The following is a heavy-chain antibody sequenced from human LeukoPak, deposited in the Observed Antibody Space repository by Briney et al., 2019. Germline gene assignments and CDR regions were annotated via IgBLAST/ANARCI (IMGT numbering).Heavy chain of an antibody. CDR1: RYTLTSYG. J-gene: IGHJ6*02. CDR3: ARDGVVVVAAAYYYGMDV. Sequence: GASVKDSRKASRYTLTSYGISWVRQAPGQGLEWMGWISAYNGSTNYPQKLQGRGTMTTDTSTSTACMELRSLRSDDTAVYYCARDGVVVVAAAYYYGMDVWGQGTTVTVSS. V-gene: IGHV1-18*01. CDR2: ISAYNGST. D-gene: IGHD2-15*01.